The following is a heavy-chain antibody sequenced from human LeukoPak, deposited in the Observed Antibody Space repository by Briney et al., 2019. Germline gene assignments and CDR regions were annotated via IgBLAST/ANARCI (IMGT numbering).Heavy chain of an antibody. CDR3: ARPSSSSGYHLRH. V-gene: IGHV3-21*01. Sequence: PGGSLRLSCAASGFTFSSYSMNWVRQAPGKGLEWVSSISSSSSYIYYADSVKGRFTISRDNAKNSLYLQMNSLRAEDTAVCYCARPSSSSGYHLRHWGQGTLVTVSS. CDR2: ISSSSSYI. J-gene: IGHJ1*01. CDR1: GFTFSSYS. D-gene: IGHD3-22*01.